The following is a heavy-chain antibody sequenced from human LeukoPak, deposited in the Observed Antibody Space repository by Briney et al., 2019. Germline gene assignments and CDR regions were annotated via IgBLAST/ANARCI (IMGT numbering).Heavy chain of an antibody. CDR2: MSGSGGTT. CDR1: GFTFSSYA. CDR3: ANPNSSGFYFSIRFDY. J-gene: IGHJ4*02. V-gene: IGHV3-23*01. Sequence: GGSLRLSCTASGFTFSSYAMSWVRQAPGKGLEWVSVMSGSGGTTYYADSVKGRFTVSRDNSKNTLYLQMNSLRAEDTAVYYCANPNSSGFYFSIRFDYWGQGTLVTVSS. D-gene: IGHD3-22*01.